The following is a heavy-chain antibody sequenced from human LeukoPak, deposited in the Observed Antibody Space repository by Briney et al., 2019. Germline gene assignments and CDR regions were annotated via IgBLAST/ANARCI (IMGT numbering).Heavy chain of an antibody. J-gene: IGHJ4*02. CDR2: IKQDGSEK. CDR1: GFTFSSYW. V-gene: IGHV3-7*03. CDR3: AKDPAFCGGDCYSSMDRFDH. Sequence: PGGSLRLSCAASGFTFSSYWMSWVRQAPGKGLEWVANIKQDGSEKYYVDSVKGRFTISRDNSKNTLYLQINSLRAEDTAVYYCAKDPAFCGGDCYSSMDRFDHWGQGTQVTVSS. D-gene: IGHD2-21*02.